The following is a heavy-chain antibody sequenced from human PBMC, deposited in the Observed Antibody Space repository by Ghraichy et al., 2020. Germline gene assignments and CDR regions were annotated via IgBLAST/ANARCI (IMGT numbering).Heavy chain of an antibody. V-gene: IGHV3-48*02. D-gene: IGHD4-23*01. CDR2: ITSSSRTI. CDR3: ARGSKVVRFFYYDGMDV. Sequence: GGSLRLSCVGSGFTFSGYSMNWVRQSPGKGLEWVSYITSSSRTISYADSVKGRFTISRDNAQESLYLQMNSLRDEDTAVYYCARGSKVVRFFYYDGMDVWGQGTSVTVSS. J-gene: IGHJ6*02. CDR1: GFTFSGYS.